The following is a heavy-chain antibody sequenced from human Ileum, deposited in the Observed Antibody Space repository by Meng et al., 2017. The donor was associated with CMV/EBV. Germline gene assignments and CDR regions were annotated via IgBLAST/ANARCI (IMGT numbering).Heavy chain of an antibody. CDR1: GYTCSDYS. CDR2: NNPDTGGT. Sequence: KSAGYTCSDYSFRWRRQHPGRELVWVVWNNPDTGGTTYEPNFQGRVTMTRDTSISTAYMELSRLRSDDTAVYYCARVSHNIPEGNWGQGTMVTVSS. V-gene: IGHV1-2*02. CDR3: ARVSHNIPEGN. J-gene: IGHJ4*02. D-gene: IGHD2-2*02.